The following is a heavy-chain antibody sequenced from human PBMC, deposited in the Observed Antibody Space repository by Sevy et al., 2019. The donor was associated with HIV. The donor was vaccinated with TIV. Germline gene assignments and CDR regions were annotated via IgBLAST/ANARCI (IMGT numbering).Heavy chain of an antibody. D-gene: IGHD6-19*01. V-gene: IGHV3-48*02. Sequence: GGSLRLSCAASGFTMSSYWVTWVRQAPGKGLEWVSNIGTTGPTIYYADSVKGRFTISRDNAKNSLYLQMNSLREEDTAVYYCARPGSGWFEVDSWGQGTLVTVSS. J-gene: IGHJ4*02. CDR2: IGTTGPTI. CDR3: ARPGSGWFEVDS. CDR1: GFTMSSYW.